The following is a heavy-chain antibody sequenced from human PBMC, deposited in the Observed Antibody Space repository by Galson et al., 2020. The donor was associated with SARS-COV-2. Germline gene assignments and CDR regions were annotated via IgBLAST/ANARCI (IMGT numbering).Heavy chain of an antibody. J-gene: IGHJ3*02. V-gene: IGHV2-70*01. CDR2: IDWADDK. CDR3: ARIAYSGSPHAAFYI. D-gene: IGHD1-26*01. Sequence: SGPTLVKPTQTLTLTCTFSGFSLSTSGMCVSWIRQPPGKALEWLALIDWADDKYYSTSLKTRLTISKDTSKNQVVLTMTNMDPVDTATYYCARIAYSGSPHAAFYIWGQGTMVTVSS. CDR1: GFSLSTSGMC.